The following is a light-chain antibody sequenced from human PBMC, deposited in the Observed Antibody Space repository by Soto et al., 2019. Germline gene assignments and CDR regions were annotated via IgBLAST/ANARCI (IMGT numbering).Light chain of an antibody. Sequence: DIRMTQSPSTLSASLGDRVTISCRASRNIDSWLAWYQQRPGGIPQLLIYSASNLQNGVPSRFSGSGSGTDFTLTINGMQSADFATYYCQEFHPSSRTFGQGTRV. V-gene: IGKV1-5*03. CDR3: QEFHPSSRT. J-gene: IGKJ1*01. CDR1: RNIDSW. CDR2: SAS.